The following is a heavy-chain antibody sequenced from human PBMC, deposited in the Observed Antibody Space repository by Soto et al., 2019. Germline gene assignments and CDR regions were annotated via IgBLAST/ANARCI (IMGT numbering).Heavy chain of an antibody. J-gene: IGHJ5*02. CDR3: AHRGYGDYPRDNWFDP. CDR2: IYWNEDK. D-gene: IGHD4-17*01. V-gene: IGHV2-5*01. CDR1: GFSLKTGGAG. Sequence: QITLKESGPTLVKPTQTLTLTCTFSGFSLKTGGAGVGWIRQPPGKALEWLALIYWNEDKRYSPSLKSRLTNTKDTSKNQVVLTITNMDPVDTATYYCAHRGYGDYPRDNWFDPWGQGTLVTVSS.